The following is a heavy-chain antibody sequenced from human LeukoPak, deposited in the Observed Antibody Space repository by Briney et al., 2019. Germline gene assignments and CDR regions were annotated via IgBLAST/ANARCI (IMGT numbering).Heavy chain of an antibody. Sequence: GGSLRFSCAAPGFTFSDYSMNWVGQAPGKGLEWISYIGIDSGNTNYADSVKGRFTISGDKAKNSLYLQMNSLRAEDTAVYYCARDYKYAFDNWGQGTLVTVSS. D-gene: IGHD5-24*01. V-gene: IGHV3-48*01. CDR2: IGIDSGNT. CDR3: ARDYKYAFDN. CDR1: GFTFSDYS. J-gene: IGHJ4*02.